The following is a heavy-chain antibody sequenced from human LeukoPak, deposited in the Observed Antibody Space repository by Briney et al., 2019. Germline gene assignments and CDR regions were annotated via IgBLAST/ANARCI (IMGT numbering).Heavy chain of an antibody. CDR2: INHSGST. Sequence: SETLSLTCAVYGGSFSGYYWSWIRQPPGKGLEWIGEINHSGSTNYNPSLKSRVTISVDTSKNQFSLKLSSVTAADTAVYYCARGWDIVGVPAAIGDPFDYWGQGTLVTVSS. D-gene: IGHD2-2*01. J-gene: IGHJ4*02. CDR3: ARGWDIVGVPAAIGDPFDY. CDR1: GGSFSGYY. V-gene: IGHV4-34*01.